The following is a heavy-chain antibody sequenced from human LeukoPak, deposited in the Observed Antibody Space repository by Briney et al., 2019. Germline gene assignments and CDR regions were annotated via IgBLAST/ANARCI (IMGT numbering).Heavy chain of an antibody. CDR1: GGSISSNNG. J-gene: IGHJ4*02. D-gene: IGHD1-1*01. Sequence: RSSETLSLTCAVSGGSISSNNGWGWVRQPPGKGLEWIGEIYHSGSPNYNPSLKSRVTISVDKSRNHFSLNLSSVTAADTAVYYCARVNINNWHSCDYWGQGTLVTVSS. V-gene: IGHV4-4*02. CDR2: IYHSGSP. CDR3: ARVNINNWHSCDY.